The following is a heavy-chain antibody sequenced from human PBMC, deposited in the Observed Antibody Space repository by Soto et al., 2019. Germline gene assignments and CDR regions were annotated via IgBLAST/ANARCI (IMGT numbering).Heavy chain of an antibody. Sequence: EVQLVESGGGLVQPGGSLRLSCAASGFTFSSYAMSWVRQAPGKGLEWVSAISGSGGSTYYADSVKGRFTISRDNSKNKMYMQMKSLRAEDTAVYYCAKDLDCSSTSCYAYYYYGMDVWGQGTTVTVSS. V-gene: IGHV3-23*04. J-gene: IGHJ6*02. D-gene: IGHD2-2*01. CDR2: ISGSGGST. CDR1: GFTFSSYA. CDR3: AKDLDCSSTSCYAYYYYGMDV.